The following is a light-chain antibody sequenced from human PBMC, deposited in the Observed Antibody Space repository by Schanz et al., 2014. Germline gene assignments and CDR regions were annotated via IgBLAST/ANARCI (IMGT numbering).Light chain of an antibody. J-gene: IGLJ3*02. Sequence: QSALTQPPSASGSPGQSVTTSCTGTSSDVGGYNYVSWYQQHPGKAPKLMIYEVSERPSGVPDRFSGSKSGNTASLTVSGLQAEDEADYYCGSYAGNINWVFGGGTKLTVL. CDR3: GSYAGNINWV. V-gene: IGLV2-8*01. CDR1: SSDVGGYNY. CDR2: EVS.